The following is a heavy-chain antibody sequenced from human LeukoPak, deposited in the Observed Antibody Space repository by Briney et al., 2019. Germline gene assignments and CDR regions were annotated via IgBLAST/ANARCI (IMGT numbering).Heavy chain of an antibody. Sequence: GGSLRLSCAASGFTFNTFNMNWVRQAPGKGLEWVSSITSGGDYIYYADSVKGRFTTSRDNAKNSLSLQLNSLRVEDTAVYYCARGHYDILAASYKWTPDYWGQGTLVTVSS. V-gene: IGHV3-21*01. D-gene: IGHD3-9*01. J-gene: IGHJ4*02. CDR3: ARGHYDILAASYKWTPDY. CDR2: ITSGGDYI. CDR1: GFTFNTFN.